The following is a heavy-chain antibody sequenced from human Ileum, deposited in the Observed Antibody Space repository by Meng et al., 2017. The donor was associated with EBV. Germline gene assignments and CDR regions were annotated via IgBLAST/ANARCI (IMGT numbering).Heavy chain of an antibody. V-gene: IGHV4-59*08. D-gene: IGHD2-15*01. Sequence: QGPLQESGPGLVKPSETLSPTCTVSGGSISSYYWSWIRQPPGKGLEWIGYIYYSGSTNYNPSLKSRVTISVDTSKNQFSLNLSSVTAADTAVYYCARGGWSLNYWGQGTLVTVSS. CDR2: IYYSGST. CDR1: GGSISSYY. CDR3: ARGGWSLNY. J-gene: IGHJ4*02.